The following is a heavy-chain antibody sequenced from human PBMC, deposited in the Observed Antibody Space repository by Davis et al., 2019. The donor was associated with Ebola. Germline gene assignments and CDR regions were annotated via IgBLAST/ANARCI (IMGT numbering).Heavy chain of an antibody. D-gene: IGHD1-1*01. CDR2: IRANRDGGTT. CDR3: SQLYRLDP. Sequence: GESLKISCVVSGFTIADAWMHWVRQAPGKGLEWVGLIRANRDGGTTHYAAHVKGRFTISRDDSKNTLYLHMDSLKNDDTGMYYCSQLYRLDPWGQGALVTVSA. V-gene: IGHV3-15*01. J-gene: IGHJ5*02. CDR1: GFTIADAW.